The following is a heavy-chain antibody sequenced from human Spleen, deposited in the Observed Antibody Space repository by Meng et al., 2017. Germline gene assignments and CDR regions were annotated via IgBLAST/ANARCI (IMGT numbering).Heavy chain of an antibody. CDR1: GGSFRDYY. CDR3: ARGPTTMAHDFDY. CDR2: INHSGST. D-gene: IGHD4-11*01. Sequence: QVHRQEVGAALLQPSYTLPLPCGVSGGSFRDYYWRWIRQPPGKGLEGIGEINHSGSTNYNPSLESRATISVDTSQNNLSLKLSSVTAADSAVYYCARGPTTMAHDFDYWGQGTLVAVSS. J-gene: IGHJ4*02. V-gene: IGHV4-34*01.